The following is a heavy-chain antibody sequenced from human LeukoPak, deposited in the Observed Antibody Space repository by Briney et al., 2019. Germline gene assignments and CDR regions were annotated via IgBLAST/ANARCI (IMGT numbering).Heavy chain of an antibody. CDR2: ISSSSNYI. D-gene: IGHD5-12*01. Sequence: GESLRLSCAASGFTFSSYFMSWVRQAPGKGLEWVSSISSSSNYIYYADSVKGRFTISRDNAKNSLYLQMNGLRAEDTAVYYCARGGSRVTTIHMFDYWGQGTLVTVSS. J-gene: IGHJ4*02. CDR3: ARGGSRVTTIHMFDY. CDR1: GFTFSSYF. V-gene: IGHV3-21*01.